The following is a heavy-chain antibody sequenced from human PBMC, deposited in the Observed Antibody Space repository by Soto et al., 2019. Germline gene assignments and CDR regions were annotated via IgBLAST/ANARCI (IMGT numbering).Heavy chain of an antibody. CDR3: ASSGSRGNLCDWFDP. D-gene: IGHD3-10*01. CDR2: ISYSGRT. J-gene: IGHJ5*02. V-gene: IGHV4-39*01. Sequence: QMQLQQSSPGLVKPSETLSLTCAVYGGSINNPNYSWVWMRQPPGKGMEWIRMISYSGRTEYSASLKSRVTVSVDTSKNQLSLTVTAVTAADRAVYYCASSGSRGNLCDWFDPWGHGSLVTVSS. CDR1: GGSINNPNYS.